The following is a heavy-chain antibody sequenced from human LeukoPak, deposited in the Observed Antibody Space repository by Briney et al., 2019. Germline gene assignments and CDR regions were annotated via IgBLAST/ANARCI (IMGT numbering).Heavy chain of an antibody. Sequence: SVKVSCKAYGGTFNSYAISWVRQAPGQGLEWMGGIMPLFGTANYAQEFQGRVTFTTDESASTAYMEVSSLRSEDTAVYYCASGSLGDGYGVGDYYQYMDVWAKGTTVTVSS. CDR2: IMPLFGTA. J-gene: IGHJ6*03. D-gene: IGHD5-24*01. CDR3: ASGSLGDGYGVGDYYQYMDV. V-gene: IGHV1-69*05. CDR1: GGTFNSYA.